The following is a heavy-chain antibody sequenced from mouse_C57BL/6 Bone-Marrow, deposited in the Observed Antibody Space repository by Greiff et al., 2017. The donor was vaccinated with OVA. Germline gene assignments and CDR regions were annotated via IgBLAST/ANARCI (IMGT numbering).Heavy chain of an antibody. Sequence: VQLQQSGAELVRPGASVKLSCKASGYTFTDYYINWVKQRPGQGLEWIARIYPGSGNTYYNEKFKGKATLTAEKSSSTAYMQLSSLTSEDSAVYFCARLGTYYSNFHWYFDVWGTGTTVTVSS. V-gene: IGHV1-76*01. D-gene: IGHD2-5*01. CDR3: ARLGTYYSNFHWYFDV. J-gene: IGHJ1*03. CDR2: IYPGSGNT. CDR1: GYTFTDYY.